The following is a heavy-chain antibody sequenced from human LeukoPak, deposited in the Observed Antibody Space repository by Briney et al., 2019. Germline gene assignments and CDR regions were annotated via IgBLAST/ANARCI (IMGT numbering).Heavy chain of an antibody. D-gene: IGHD5-18*01. CDR1: GGSFIGYY. V-gene: IGHV4-34*01. CDR3: ARVKIQLWLNWFDP. CDR2: INNSRST. Sequence: SETLSLTCAVYGGSFIGYYWSWIRQPPGKGLEWIGEINNSRSTNYNPALKSRVTISVDPRKNQFSLKLSSVTRAHTAVYYCARVKIQLWLNWFDPWGQGTLVTVSS. J-gene: IGHJ5*02.